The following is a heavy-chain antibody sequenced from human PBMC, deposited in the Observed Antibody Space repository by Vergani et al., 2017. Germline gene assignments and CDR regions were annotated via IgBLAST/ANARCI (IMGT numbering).Heavy chain of an antibody. CDR1: GGSFSGYY. J-gene: IGHJ6*02. CDR3: ARSRSRLRFDYYYGMDV. CDR2: INHSGST. Sequence: QVQLQQWGAGLLKPSETLSLTCAVYGGSFSGYYWSWIRQPPGKGLECIGEINHSGSTNYNPSLKSRVTISVDTSKNQFSLKLSSVTAADTAVYYCARSRSRLRFDYYYGMDVWGQGTTVTVSS. D-gene: IGHD3-10*01. V-gene: IGHV4-34*01.